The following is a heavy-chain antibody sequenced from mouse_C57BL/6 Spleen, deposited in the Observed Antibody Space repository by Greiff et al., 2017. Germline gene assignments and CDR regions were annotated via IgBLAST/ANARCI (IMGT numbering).Heavy chain of an antibody. Sequence: VQLQQPGAELVKPGASVKLSCKASGYTFTSYWMHWVKQRPGQGLEWIGMIHPNSGSTNYNEKFKSKATLTVDKSSSTAYMQRSSLTSEDSAVYYCARSEGNHYYAMDYWGQGTSVTVSS. CDR3: ARSEGNHYYAMDY. J-gene: IGHJ4*01. CDR1: GYTFTSYW. V-gene: IGHV1-64*01. CDR2: IHPNSGST.